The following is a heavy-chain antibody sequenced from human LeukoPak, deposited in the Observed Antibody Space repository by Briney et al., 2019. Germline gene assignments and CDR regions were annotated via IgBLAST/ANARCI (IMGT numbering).Heavy chain of an antibody. CDR1: GFTFSDYY. D-gene: IGHD1-26*01. V-gene: IGHV3-11*04. Sequence: PGGSLRLSCAASGFTFSDYYMSWIRQAPGKGLEWVSYISSSGSTIYYADSVKGRFTISRDNAKNSLYLQMNSLRAEDTAVYYCAREDPRSIVGATGSLDYWGQGTLVTVSS. CDR2: ISSSGSTI. CDR3: AREDPRSIVGATGSLDY. J-gene: IGHJ4*02.